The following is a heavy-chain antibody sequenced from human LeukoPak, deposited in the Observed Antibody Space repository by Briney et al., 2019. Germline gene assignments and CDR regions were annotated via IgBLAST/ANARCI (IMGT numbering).Heavy chain of an antibody. CDR2: ISPTGSAI. Sequence: PGGSLRLSRAASGFSFRRSEMNGVRQAPGKGLEWVSYISPTGSAIYYADSVKGRFTISRDNAKNSLYLQMNSLRAEDMAVYYCVRGASRSFFGSWGEGTLVTVSS. CDR1: GFSFRRSE. V-gene: IGHV3-48*03. J-gene: IGHJ4*02. CDR3: VRGASRSFFGS. D-gene: IGHD6-6*01.